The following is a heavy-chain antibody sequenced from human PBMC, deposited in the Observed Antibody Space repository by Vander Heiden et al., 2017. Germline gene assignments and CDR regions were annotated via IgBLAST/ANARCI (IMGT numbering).Heavy chain of an antibody. CDR1: GFTFRSSA. J-gene: IGHJ4*02. CDR3: AKGDGKYGYFDY. Sequence: EVQLLESGGGWVQPGGSLRHSCAASGFTFRSSAMSWVRPAPGKGLEWVSAISGSGGSTCYADSVKGRFTISRDNTKNTLYLQMNSLRDEDKAVYYCAKGDGKYGYFDYWGQGTLVTVSS. CDR2: ISGSGGST. D-gene: IGHD4-17*01. V-gene: IGHV3-23*01.